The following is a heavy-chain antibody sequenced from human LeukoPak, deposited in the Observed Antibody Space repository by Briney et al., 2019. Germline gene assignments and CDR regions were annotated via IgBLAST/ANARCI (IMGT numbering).Heavy chain of an antibody. Sequence: GGSLRLSCAASGFTFSDYAMTWVRQAPWKGLEWVSSTAPVHYADSVKGRFTISRDDSKNTLFLQMNSLRAEDTAIYYCAKDSFSYNGIFDALDVWGQGTMVTVSS. J-gene: IGHJ3*01. V-gene: IGHV3-23*01. CDR2: TAPV. D-gene: IGHD2-8*01. CDR3: AKDSFSYNGIFDALDV. CDR1: GFTFSDYA.